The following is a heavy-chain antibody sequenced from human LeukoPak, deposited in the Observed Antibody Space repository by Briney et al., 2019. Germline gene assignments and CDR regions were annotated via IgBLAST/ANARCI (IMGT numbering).Heavy chain of an antibody. CDR1: GFTVGSNY. CDR3: AKLPRWAVAGFAHDAFDI. V-gene: IGHV3-30*02. CDR2: IRYDGSNK. Sequence: PGGSLRLSCAASGFTVGSNYMSWVRQAPGKGLEWVAFIRYDGSNKYYADSVKGRFTISRDNSKNTLYLQMNSLRPEDTAVYYCAKLPRWAVAGFAHDAFDIWGQGTMVTVSS. J-gene: IGHJ3*02. D-gene: IGHD6-19*01.